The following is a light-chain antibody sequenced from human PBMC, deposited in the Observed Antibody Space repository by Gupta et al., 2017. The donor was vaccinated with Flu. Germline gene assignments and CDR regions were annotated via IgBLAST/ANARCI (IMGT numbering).Light chain of an antibody. J-gene: IGKJ4*01. Sequence: SSLAVSVGDRVTSTCRTSQSICRYLIWEQQKPGKAPKLLIYSASSRQSGVPSRFSGSGSGTDFTLTISSLQPEDFAAYYCQQYDNMPSRTFGRGTKVEIK. CDR2: SAS. V-gene: IGKV1-39*01. CDR1: QSICRY. CDR3: QQYDNMPSRT.